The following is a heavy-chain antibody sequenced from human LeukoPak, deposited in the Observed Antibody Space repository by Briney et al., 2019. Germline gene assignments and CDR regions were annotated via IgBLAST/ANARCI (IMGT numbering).Heavy chain of an antibody. J-gene: IGHJ3*02. CDR1: GGTFSSYA. V-gene: IGHV1-69*01. D-gene: IGHD1-1*01. CDR2: IIPIFGTA. Sequence: SVKVSCKASGGTFSSYAISWVRQAPGQGLEWMGGIIPIFGTANYAQKFQGRVTITADESTSTAYMELSSLRSEDTAVYHCARALNHYNFDAFDIWGQGTMVTVSS. CDR3: ARALNHYNFDAFDI.